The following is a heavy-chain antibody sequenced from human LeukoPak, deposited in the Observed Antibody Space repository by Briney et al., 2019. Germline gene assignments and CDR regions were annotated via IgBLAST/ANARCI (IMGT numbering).Heavy chain of an antibody. V-gene: IGHV3-30*02. J-gene: IGHJ6*04. CDR1: GFTFSSYG. CDR2: IQFDGSNK. D-gene: IGHD3-10*02. CDR3: AELGITMIGGV. Sequence: GGSLRLSCAASGFTFSSYGMQWVRQAPGKGLEWVAFIQFDGSNKYYADSVKGRFIISRDNSKNTLYLQMNSLRAEDTAVYYCAELGITMIGGVWGKGTTVTISS.